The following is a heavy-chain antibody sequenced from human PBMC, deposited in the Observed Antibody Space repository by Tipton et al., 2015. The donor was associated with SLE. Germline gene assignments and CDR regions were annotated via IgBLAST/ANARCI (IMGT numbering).Heavy chain of an antibody. CDR1: GASIGSGGYS. J-gene: IGHJ4*02. Sequence: TLSLTCAVSGASIGSGGYSWNWIRQPPGKGLQWIGYIFHSGITYYNPSLKSRVTMSVDRSKNQFSLKLSSVTAADTAVYYCARDVGGYNTGWFPYYFDYWGQGTLVTVSS. CDR3: ARDVGGYNTGWFPYYFDY. V-gene: IGHV4-30-2*01. CDR2: IFHSGIT. D-gene: IGHD2-8*02.